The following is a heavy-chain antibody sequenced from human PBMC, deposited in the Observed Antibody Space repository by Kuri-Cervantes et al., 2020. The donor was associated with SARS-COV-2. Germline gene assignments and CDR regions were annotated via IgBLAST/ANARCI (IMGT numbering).Heavy chain of an antibody. D-gene: IGHD6-19*01. CDR3: AKGGITVAGPIDY. CDR1: RFTFDDYA. J-gene: IGHJ4*02. V-gene: IGHV3-9*01. CDR2: ISWNSVSV. Sequence: GGSLRLSCAVSRFTFDDYAMHWVRQAPGKGLEWVSGISWNSVSVGYADSVKGRFTISRDNAKKCLYLQMSSLTPEDTALYYCAKGGITVAGPIDYWGQGTLVTVSS.